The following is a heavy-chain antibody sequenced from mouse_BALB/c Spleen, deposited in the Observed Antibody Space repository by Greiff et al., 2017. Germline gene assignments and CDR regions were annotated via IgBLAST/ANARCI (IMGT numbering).Heavy chain of an antibody. Sequence: QVQLQQSGAELARPGASVKLSCKASGYTFTDYYINWVKQRTGQGLEWIGEIYPGSGNTYYNEKFKGKATLTADKSSSTAYMQLSSLTSEDSAVYYCARMHYDYDPFAYWGQGTLVTVSA. D-gene: IGHD2-4*01. CDR2: IYPGSGNT. J-gene: IGHJ3*01. CDR3: ARMHYDYDPFAY. V-gene: IGHV1-77*01. CDR1: GYTFTDYY.